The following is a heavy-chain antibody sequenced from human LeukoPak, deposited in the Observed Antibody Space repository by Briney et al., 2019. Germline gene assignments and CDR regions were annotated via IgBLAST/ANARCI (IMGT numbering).Heavy chain of an antibody. D-gene: IGHD1-26*01. V-gene: IGHV1-18*03. J-gene: IGHJ3*02. Sequence: ASVKVSCKASGYTFTSYAISWVRQAPGRGLEWMGWISAYNGNTNYAQKLQGRVTLTTDTSTSTAYMELRSLRSDDMAVYYCARAELLRYDAFDIWGQGTMVTVSS. CDR3: ARAELLRYDAFDI. CDR1: GYTFTSYA. CDR2: ISAYNGNT.